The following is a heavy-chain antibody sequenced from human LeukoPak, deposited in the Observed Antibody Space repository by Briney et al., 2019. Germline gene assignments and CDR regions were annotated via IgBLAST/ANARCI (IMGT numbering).Heavy chain of an antibody. CDR3: ARERRYFDLLFDP. J-gene: IGHJ5*02. Sequence: GGSLRLSCAASGFTFSSYSMNWVRQAPGKGLEWVSYISSSSSTIYYADSVKGRFTISRDNAKNSLYLQMNSLRAEDTAVYYCARERRYFDLLFDPWDQGTLVTVSS. V-gene: IGHV3-48*04. CDR1: GFTFSSYS. CDR2: ISSSSSTI. D-gene: IGHD3-9*01.